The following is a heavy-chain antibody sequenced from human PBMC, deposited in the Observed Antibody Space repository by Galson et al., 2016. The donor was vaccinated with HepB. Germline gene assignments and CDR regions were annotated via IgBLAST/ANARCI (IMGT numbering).Heavy chain of an antibody. D-gene: IGHD2-15*01. CDR2: VSGHAGST. CDR1: GFPFNTYA. J-gene: IGHJ4*02. CDR3: AKANIIMVTLGVFLDT. Sequence: SLRLSCAASGFPFNTYAMTWVRQAPGKGLEWVSGVSGHAGSTYYAASVKGRFAISRDNFKNTLYLQMNSLRADGTAVYYCAKANIIMVTLGVFLDTWGQGTLVTVSS. V-gene: IGHV3-23*01.